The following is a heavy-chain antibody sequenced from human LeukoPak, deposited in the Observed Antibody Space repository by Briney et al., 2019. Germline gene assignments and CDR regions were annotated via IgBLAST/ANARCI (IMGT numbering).Heavy chain of an antibody. CDR1: GYTFTGYY. CDR2: INPNSGGT. Sequence: ASVKVSCKASGYTFTGYYMHWVRQATGQGLGWMGWINPNSGGTNYAQKFQGRVTMTRDTSISTAYMELSRLRSDDTAVYYCARGTWYSYSSGWYGFDYWGQGTLVTVSS. J-gene: IGHJ4*02. CDR3: ARGTWYSYSSGWYGFDY. D-gene: IGHD6-19*01. V-gene: IGHV1-2*02.